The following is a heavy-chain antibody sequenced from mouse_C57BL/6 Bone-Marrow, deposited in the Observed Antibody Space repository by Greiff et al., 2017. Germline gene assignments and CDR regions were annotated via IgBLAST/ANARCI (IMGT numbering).Heavy chain of an antibody. J-gene: IGHJ1*03. V-gene: IGHV1-9*01. CDR3: ARHYCGSLWYFDV. D-gene: IGHD1-1*01. Sequence: VQLQQSGAELMKPGASVKLSCKATGYTFTGYWIEWVKQRPGHGLEWIGEILPGSGSTNYNEKFKGQATLAADTSSNTAYMQLSSLTTEDSAIYYCARHYCGSLWYFDVWGTGTTVTVSA. CDR2: ILPGSGST. CDR1: GYTFTGYW.